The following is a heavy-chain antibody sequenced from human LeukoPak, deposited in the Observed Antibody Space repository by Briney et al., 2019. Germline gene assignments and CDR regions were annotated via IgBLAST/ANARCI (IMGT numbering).Heavy chain of an antibody. J-gene: IGHJ4*02. D-gene: IGHD4-17*01. V-gene: IGHV3-53*01. CDR1: GFTVSSNY. Sequence: GGSLRLSCAASGFTVSSNYMSWVRQAPGKGLEWVSVIYSGGSTYYADSVKGRFTISRDNSKNTLYLQMNSLKAEDTAVYYCARPYGDYGPFGYWGQGTLVTVSS. CDR3: ARPYGDYGPFGY. CDR2: IYSGGST.